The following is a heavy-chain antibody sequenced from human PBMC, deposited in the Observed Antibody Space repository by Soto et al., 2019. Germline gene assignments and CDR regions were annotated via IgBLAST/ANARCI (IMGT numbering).Heavy chain of an antibody. CDR1: GFTFSSYG. Sequence: QVQLVDSGGGVVQPGRSLRLSCAASGFTFSSYGLHWVRQAPGKGLECVAVISHDGSNKYFADSVKGRFTISRDNSQHTLYLQMNSLRAEDTAVYYCAKHLRALSGYLHGMDVRGQGTTVTV. D-gene: IGHD3-9*01. J-gene: IGHJ6*02. V-gene: IGHV3-30*18. CDR3: AKHLRALSGYLHGMDV. CDR2: ISHDGSNK.